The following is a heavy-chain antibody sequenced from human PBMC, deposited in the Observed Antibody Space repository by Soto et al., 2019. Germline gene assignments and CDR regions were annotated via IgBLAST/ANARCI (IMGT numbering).Heavy chain of an antibody. D-gene: IGHD2-8*01. CDR3: ARDMNGQSLDY. CDR2: IWYDGSNK. J-gene: IGHJ4*02. V-gene: IGHV3-33*01. CDR1: GFTFSSYG. Sequence: QVQLVESGGGVVQPGRSLRLSCAASGFTFSSYGMQWVRQAPGKGLEWVAVIWYDGSNKYYAASVKGRFTISRDNSKYTLYLQMNSLRAEDTAVYYCARDMNGQSLDYWGQGTLVTVSS.